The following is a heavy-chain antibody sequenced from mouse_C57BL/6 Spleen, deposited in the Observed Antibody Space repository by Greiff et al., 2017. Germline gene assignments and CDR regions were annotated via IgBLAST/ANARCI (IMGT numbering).Heavy chain of an antibody. D-gene: IGHD1-1*01. CDR1: GYTFTSYG. V-gene: IGHV1-81*01. Sequence: VQLQQSGAELARPGASVKMSCKASGYTFTSYGISWVKQRTGQGLEWIGEIYPRSGNTNYNEKFKGKATLTADKSSRTAYMALRSLTSEHSAGYFSARKGTYNGSDGNSFDSGGQGTPLTVSA. CDR2: IYPRSGNT. CDR3: ARKGTYNGSDGNSFDS. J-gene: IGHJ2*01.